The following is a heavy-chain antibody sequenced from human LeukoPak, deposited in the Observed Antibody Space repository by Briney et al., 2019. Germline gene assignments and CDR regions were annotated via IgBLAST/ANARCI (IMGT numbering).Heavy chain of an antibody. V-gene: IGHV4-34*01. CDR1: GGSFSGYY. D-gene: IGHD3-3*01. CDR3: ARVWSIYYYYYMDV. J-gene: IGHJ6*03. CDR2: INHSGST. Sequence: PSETLSLTCAVYGGSFSGYYSSWIRQPPGKGLEWIGEINHSGSTHYNPSLKSRVTISVDTPKNQFSLKLSSVTAADAAVYYCARVWSIYYYYYMDVWGKGTTVTVSS.